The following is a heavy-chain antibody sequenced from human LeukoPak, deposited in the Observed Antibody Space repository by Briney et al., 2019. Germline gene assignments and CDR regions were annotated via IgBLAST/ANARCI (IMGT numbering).Heavy chain of an antibody. Sequence: HPGGSLRLSCAASGFTFSNYAMNWVRQAPGKGLEWVSVISGSGGTTYYADSVKGRFTISRDNSKNTLYLQMNSPRAEDTAVYYCAKYYYDILTGYSYWGQGTLVTVSS. V-gene: IGHV3-23*01. CDR3: AKYYYDILTGYSY. D-gene: IGHD3-9*01. J-gene: IGHJ4*02. CDR2: ISGSGGTT. CDR1: GFTFSNYA.